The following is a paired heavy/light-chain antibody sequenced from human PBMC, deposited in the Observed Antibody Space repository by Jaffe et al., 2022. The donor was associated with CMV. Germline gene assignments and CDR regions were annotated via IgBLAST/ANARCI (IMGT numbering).Heavy chain of an antibody. CDR3: AKYFSGHPLGPSRYYGMDV. J-gene: IGHJ6*02. CDR1: GGSISSSSYY. D-gene: IGHD2-15*01. Sequence: QLQLQESGPGLVKPSETLSLTCTVSGGSISSSSYYWGWIRQPPGKGLEWIGSIYYSGSTYYNPSLKSRVTISVDTSKNQFSLKLSSVTAADTAVYYCAKYFSGHPLGPSRYYGMDVWGQGTTVTVSS. V-gene: IGHV4-39*01. CDR2: IYYSGST.
Light chain of an antibody. CDR2: GAS. Sequence: EIVLTQSPGTLSLSPGERATLSCRASQSVSSSYLAWYQQKPGQAPRLLIYGASSRATGIPDRFSGSGSGTDFTLTISRLEPEDFAVYYCQQYGSSRLTFGGGTKVEIK. J-gene: IGKJ4*01. CDR3: QQYGSSRLT. V-gene: IGKV3-20*01. CDR1: QSVSSSY.